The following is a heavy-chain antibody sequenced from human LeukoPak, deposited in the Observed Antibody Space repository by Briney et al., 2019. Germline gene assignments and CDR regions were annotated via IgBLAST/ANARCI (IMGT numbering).Heavy chain of an antibody. V-gene: IGHV4-61*02. J-gene: IGHJ4*02. Sequence: PSETLSLTCTVSGGSISSGSYYWSWIRQPAGKGLEWIGRIYTSGSTNYNPSLKSRVTISVDTSKNQFSLKLSSVTAADTAVYYCARHVVDTAMNWGQGTLVTVSS. D-gene: IGHD5-18*01. CDR1: GGSISSGSYY. CDR2: IYTSGST. CDR3: ARHVVDTAMN.